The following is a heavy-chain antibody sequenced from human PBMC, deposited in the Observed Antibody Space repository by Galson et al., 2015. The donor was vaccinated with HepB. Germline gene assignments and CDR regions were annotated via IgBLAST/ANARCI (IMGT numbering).Heavy chain of an antibody. D-gene: IGHD3-22*01. V-gene: IGHV3-33*06. J-gene: IGHJ6*02. CDR1: GLSFSSYA. CDR2: IWYDGSDG. Sequence: SLRLSCAASGLSFSSYAMGWVRQAPGKGLEWVAVIWYDGSDGYYADSVKGRFTISRDNSKNTLYLQMNSLRAEDTAVYYCAKDRYDSSGYWGSYYYYYGMDVWGQGTTVTVSS. CDR3: AKDRYDSSGYWGSYYYYYGMDV.